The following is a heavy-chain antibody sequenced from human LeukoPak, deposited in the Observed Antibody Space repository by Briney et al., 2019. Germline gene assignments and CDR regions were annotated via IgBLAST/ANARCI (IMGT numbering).Heavy chain of an antibody. J-gene: IGHJ4*02. V-gene: IGHV3-33*01. CDR1: GFTFSSYG. CDR2: IWYDGSNK. CDR3: ARGANYGDIFDY. D-gene: IGHD4-17*01. Sequence: GGSLRLSCAASGFTFSSYGMHWVRQAPGKGLEWVAVIWYDGSNKYYADSVKGRFTISRDNSKNTLYLQMNSLRAEDTAVYYCARGANYGDIFDYWGQGTLVTVSS.